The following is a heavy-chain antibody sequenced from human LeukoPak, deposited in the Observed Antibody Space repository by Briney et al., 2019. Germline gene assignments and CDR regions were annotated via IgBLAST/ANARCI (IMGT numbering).Heavy chain of an antibody. CDR1: GYSFTSYW. CDR3: ATHENSLGYCSGGSCYPSRLDY. J-gene: IGHJ4*02. D-gene: IGHD2-15*01. CDR2: IDPSDSYT. V-gene: IGHV5-10-1*01. Sequence: GESLKISCKGSGYSFTSYWISWVRQMSGKGLEWMGRIDPSDSYTNYSPSFQGHVTISADKSISTAYLQWSSLKASDTAMYYCATHENSLGYCSGGSCYPSRLDYWGQGTLVTVSS.